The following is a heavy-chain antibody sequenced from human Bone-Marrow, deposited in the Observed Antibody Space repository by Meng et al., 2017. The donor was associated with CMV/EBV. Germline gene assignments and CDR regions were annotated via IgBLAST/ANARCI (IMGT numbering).Heavy chain of an antibody. V-gene: IGHV3-30*02. Sequence: GGSLRLSCAASGFTFSSYGMHWVRQAPGKGLEWVAFIRYDGSNKYYADSVKGRFTISRDNSKNTLYLQMNSLRAEDTAVYYCAKDPGSGNDYYYGMDVWGQGTTVTVSS. CDR2: IRYDGSNK. D-gene: IGHD3-10*01. J-gene: IGHJ6*02. CDR3: AKDPGSGNDYYYGMDV. CDR1: GFTFSSYG.